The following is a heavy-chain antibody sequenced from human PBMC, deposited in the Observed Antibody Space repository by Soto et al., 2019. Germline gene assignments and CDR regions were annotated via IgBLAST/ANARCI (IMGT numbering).Heavy chain of an antibody. J-gene: IGHJ4*02. Sequence: QVQLVESGGGVVQPGRSLRLSCAASGFTFSSYGMHWVRQAPGKGLEWVAVISYDGSNKYYADSVKGRFTISRDNSKNTLYLQMNSLRAEDTAVYYCAKDSEGGYYGDYLFDYWGQGTLVTVSS. V-gene: IGHV3-30*18. CDR2: ISYDGSNK. D-gene: IGHD4-17*01. CDR3: AKDSEGGYYGDYLFDY. CDR1: GFTFSSYG.